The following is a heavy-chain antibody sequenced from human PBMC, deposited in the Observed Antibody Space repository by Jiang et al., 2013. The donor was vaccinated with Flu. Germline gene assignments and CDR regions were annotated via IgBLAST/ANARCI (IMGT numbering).Heavy chain of an antibody. Sequence: KPSETLSLNCSVYGGXFTAYPGNWIRQPPGKGLEWIAEINPSGSTDDNPSLESRVTISVDTSKNLFSLKLTSVTAADTAVYYCARLPLSGGFDLWGQGTMVTVSS. V-gene: IGHV4-34*01. CDR2: INPSGST. D-gene: IGHD4-23*01. CDR1: GGXFTAYP. J-gene: IGHJ3*01. CDR3: ARLPLSGGFDL.